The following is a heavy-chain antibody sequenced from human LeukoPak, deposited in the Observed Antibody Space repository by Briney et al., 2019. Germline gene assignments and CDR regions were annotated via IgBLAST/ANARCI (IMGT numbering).Heavy chain of an antibody. CDR2: INPNSGGT. J-gene: IGHJ4*02. V-gene: IGHV1-2*02. Sequence: SVKVSCKASGCTFTGYYMHWVRQAPGQGLEWMGWINPNSGGTNYAQKFQGRVTMTRDTSISTAYMELSRLRSDDTAVYYCARVYYYDSGRHFDYWGQGTLVTVSS. D-gene: IGHD3-22*01. CDR1: GCTFTGYY. CDR3: ARVYYYDSGRHFDY.